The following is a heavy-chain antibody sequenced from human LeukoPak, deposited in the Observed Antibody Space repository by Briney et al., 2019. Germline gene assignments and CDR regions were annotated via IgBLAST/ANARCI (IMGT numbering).Heavy chain of an antibody. Sequence: GASVKVSCKASGGTFSSYAISWVRQAPGQGLEWMGGIIPIFGTANYAQKFQGRVTITADESTSTAYMELSSLRSEDTAMYYCARDNSLSNPKIYYFDYWGQGTLVTVSS. CDR1: GGTFSSYA. CDR2: IIPIFGTA. CDR3: ARDNSLSNPKIYYFDY. V-gene: IGHV1-69*13. D-gene: IGHD2-21*01. J-gene: IGHJ4*02.